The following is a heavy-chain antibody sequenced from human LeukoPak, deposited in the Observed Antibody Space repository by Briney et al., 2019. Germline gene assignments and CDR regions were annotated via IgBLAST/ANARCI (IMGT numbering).Heavy chain of an antibody. Sequence: PGGSLRLSCAASGFTFSSYAITWVRQAPGRGLEWVSYISSSGSTIYYADSVKGRFTISRDNAKNSLYLQMNSLRAEDTAVYYCARESYYDSSGYYSIDYWGQGTLVTVSS. CDR3: ARESYYDSSGYYSIDY. CDR1: GFTFSSYA. J-gene: IGHJ4*02. D-gene: IGHD3-22*01. CDR2: ISSSGSTI. V-gene: IGHV3-48*03.